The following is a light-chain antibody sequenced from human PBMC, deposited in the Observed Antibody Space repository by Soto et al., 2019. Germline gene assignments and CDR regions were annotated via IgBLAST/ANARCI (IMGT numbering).Light chain of an antibody. V-gene: IGKV1-9*01. CDR1: QGISIY. J-gene: IGKJ2*01. CDR2: SAS. Sequence: DIQVTQSPSFLSASVGDRVTITCRARQGISIYLAWYQQKPGRAPKLLIHSASTLQSGVPSRFSGSGSGTEFALTISSLQPEDFATYYCQQFNNYPRTFGQGTKLEIK. CDR3: QQFNNYPRT.